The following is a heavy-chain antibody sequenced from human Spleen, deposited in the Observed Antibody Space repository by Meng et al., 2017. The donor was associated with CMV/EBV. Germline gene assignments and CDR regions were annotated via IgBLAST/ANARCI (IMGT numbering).Heavy chain of an antibody. Sequence: GESLKISCAASGFTFSSYAMNWVRQAPGKGLEWVSVIYSGDDSTFYADSVKGRFTISRDNSKNTLFLQMNSLRAEDTAVYYCAKATSRYGSGSYSFDYWGQGTLVTVSS. CDR2: IYSGDDST. V-gene: IGHV3-23*03. CDR1: GFTFSSYA. CDR3: AKATSRYGSGSYSFDY. J-gene: IGHJ4*02. D-gene: IGHD3-10*01.